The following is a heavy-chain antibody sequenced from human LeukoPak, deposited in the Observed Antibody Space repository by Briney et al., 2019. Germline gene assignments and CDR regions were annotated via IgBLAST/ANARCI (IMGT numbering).Heavy chain of an antibody. CDR3: ARDLTLTVAFDI. J-gene: IGHJ3*02. CDR1: RGSVTTYS. CDR2: LSGSGDT. D-gene: IGHD3-16*01. V-gene: IGHV4-4*07. Sequence: SETLSLTCTVSRGSVTTYSWSWIRQPAGKGLEWIGRLSGSGDTNFIPSLKTRVTMSADESKNQFSLHLRSVTAADTAVYFCARDLTLTVAFDIWGQGTVVSVSS.